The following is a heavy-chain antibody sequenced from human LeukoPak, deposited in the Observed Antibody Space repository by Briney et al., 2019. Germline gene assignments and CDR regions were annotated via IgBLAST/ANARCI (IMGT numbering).Heavy chain of an antibody. CDR1: GFTFSSYA. CDR3: AKALYSDSDPVFDY. D-gene: IGHD4-11*01. CDR2: ISCSGGST. V-gene: IGHV3-23*01. Sequence: PGGSLRLSCAASGFTFSSYAKSWVRQAPGKGLEWVSAISCSGGSTYYADSVKGRFTISRYKSKNTLYLQMNSLRAEDTAVYYCAKALYSDSDPVFDYWGQGTLVTVSS. J-gene: IGHJ4*02.